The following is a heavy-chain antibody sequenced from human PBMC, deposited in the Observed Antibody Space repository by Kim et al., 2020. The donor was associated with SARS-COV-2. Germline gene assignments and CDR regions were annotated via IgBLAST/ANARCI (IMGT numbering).Heavy chain of an antibody. CDR3: ARDRALITMVRGDGMDV. D-gene: IGHD3-10*01. CDR2: IWYDGSNK. J-gene: IGHJ6*02. V-gene: IGHV3-33*01. CDR1: GFTFSSYG. Sequence: GGSLRLSCAASGFTFSSYGMHWVRQAPGKGLEWVAVIWYDGSNKYYADSVKGRFTISRDNSKNTLYLQMNSLRAEDTAVYYCARDRALITMVRGDGMDVWGQGTTVTVSS.